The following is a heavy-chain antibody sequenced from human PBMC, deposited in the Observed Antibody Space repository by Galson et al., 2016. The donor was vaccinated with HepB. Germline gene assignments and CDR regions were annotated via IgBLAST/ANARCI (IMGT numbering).Heavy chain of an antibody. Sequence: SVKVSCKAFGYTFTSYDINWVRQAGGQGLEWMGWMNPNSGYTGYPQKLQDRVTMTRNTSITTAYMELTGLTSEDTAVYYCARAFRSSTVAARVFDPWGQGTLVTVSS. CDR1: GYTFTSYD. D-gene: IGHD6-6*01. CDR2: MNPNSGYT. J-gene: IGHJ5*02. CDR3: ARAFRSSTVAARVFDP. V-gene: IGHV1-8*01.